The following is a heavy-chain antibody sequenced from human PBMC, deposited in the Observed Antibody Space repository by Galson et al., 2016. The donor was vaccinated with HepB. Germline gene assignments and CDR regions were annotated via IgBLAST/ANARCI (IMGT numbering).Heavy chain of an antibody. CDR2: IFPGDSNT. V-gene: IGHV5-51*01. J-gene: IGHJ4*02. CDR1: GYRFTAYW. Sequence: QSGAEVKKTGESLKISCQASGYRFTAYWIAWVRQMPGKGLEWMGIIFPGDSNTTYSPSFQGQVTISADKSITTAYLQWSSLKASDTAIYYCARHTDSTLLYFDYWGRGTLVTVSS. D-gene: IGHD2-15*01. CDR3: ARHTDSTLLYFDY.